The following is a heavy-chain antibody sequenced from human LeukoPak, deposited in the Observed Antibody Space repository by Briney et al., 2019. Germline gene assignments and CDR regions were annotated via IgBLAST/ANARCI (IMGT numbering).Heavy chain of an antibody. CDR1: GFTFGSYA. Sequence: PGGSLRLSCAASGFTFGSYAMSWVRQAPGKGLEWVSAISGSGGSTYYADSVKGRFTISRDNSKNTLYLQMNSLRAEDTAVYYCAKNDCSSTSCYISAFDYWGQGTLVTVSS. CDR3: AKNDCSSTSCYISAFDY. CDR2: ISGSGGST. D-gene: IGHD2-2*02. V-gene: IGHV3-23*01. J-gene: IGHJ4*02.